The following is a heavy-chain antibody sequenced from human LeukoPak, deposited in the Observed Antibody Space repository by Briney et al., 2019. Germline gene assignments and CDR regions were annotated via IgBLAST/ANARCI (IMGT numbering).Heavy chain of an antibody. Sequence: SETLSLTCTVSGGSISSSSYYWGWIRQPPGKGLEWIGNIYYSGSTNYNPSLKSRVTISVDTSKNQFSLKLSSVTAADTAVYYCARLYCDSSGYFVLDYWGQGTLVTVSS. CDR2: IYYSGST. V-gene: IGHV4-39*07. CDR1: GGSISSSSYY. J-gene: IGHJ4*02. CDR3: ARLYCDSSGYFVLDY. D-gene: IGHD3-22*01.